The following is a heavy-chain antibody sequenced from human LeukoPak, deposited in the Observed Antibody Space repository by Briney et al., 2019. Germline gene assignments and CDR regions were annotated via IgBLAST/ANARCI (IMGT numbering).Heavy chain of an antibody. CDR3: ARDSSYYGSGSYYNQGWLDP. D-gene: IGHD3-10*01. CDR2: IYHSGST. Sequence: KPSETLSLTCAVSGYSISSGYYWGWIRQPPGKGLEWIGRIYHSGSTYYNPSLKSRVTISVDTSKTQFSLKLSSVTAADTAVYYCARDSSYYGSGSYYNQGWLDPWGQGTLVTVSS. V-gene: IGHV4-38-2*02. J-gene: IGHJ5*02. CDR1: GYSISSGYY.